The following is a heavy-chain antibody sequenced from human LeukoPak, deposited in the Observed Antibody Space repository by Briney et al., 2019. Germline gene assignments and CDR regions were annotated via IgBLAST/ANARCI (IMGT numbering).Heavy chain of an antibody. J-gene: IGHJ6*03. CDR2: ISAYNGNT. CDR3: AREGSPYYYYYMDV. V-gene: IGHV1-18*01. CDR1: GYTFTSYG. D-gene: IGHD2-15*01. Sequence: ASAKVSCKASGYTFTSYGISWVRQAPGQGLEWMGWISAYNGNTNYAQKLQGRVTMTTDTSTSTAYMALRSLRSDDTAVYYCAREGSPYYYYYMDVWGKGTTVTVSS.